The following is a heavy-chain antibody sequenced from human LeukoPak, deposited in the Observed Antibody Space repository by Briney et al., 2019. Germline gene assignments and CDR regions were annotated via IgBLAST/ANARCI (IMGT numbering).Heavy chain of an antibody. V-gene: IGHV3-23*01. CDR3: AKDLGSVRIVVVPAAIRD. Sequence: PGGSLRLSCAASGFTFSSYAMSWVRQAPGKGLEWVSAISGSGGSTYYADSVKGRCTISRDNSKNTLYLQMNSLRAEDTAVYYCAKDLGSVRIVVVPAAIRDWGQGTLVTVSS. D-gene: IGHD2-2*01. CDR1: GFTFSSYA. J-gene: IGHJ4*02. CDR2: ISGSGGST.